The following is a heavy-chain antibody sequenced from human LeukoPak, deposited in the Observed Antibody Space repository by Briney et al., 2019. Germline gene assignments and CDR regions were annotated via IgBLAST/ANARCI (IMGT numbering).Heavy chain of an antibody. V-gene: IGHV1-46*01. CDR3: ARGGAAAGDSNWYFDL. J-gene: IGHJ2*01. CDR2: INPSGGST. D-gene: IGHD6-13*01. CDR1: GYTFTSYY. Sequence: GASVKVSCKASGYTFTSYYMHWVRQAPGQGLEWMGIINPSGGSTSYAQKFQGRVTMTRDMSTGTVYMELSSLRSEDTAVYYCARGGAAAGDSNWYFDLWGRGTLVTVSS.